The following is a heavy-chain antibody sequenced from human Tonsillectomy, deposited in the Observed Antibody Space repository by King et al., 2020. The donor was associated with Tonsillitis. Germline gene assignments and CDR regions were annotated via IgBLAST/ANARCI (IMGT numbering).Heavy chain of an antibody. CDR1: GYTFTGYY. CDR3: ARGALLSPERVTYYDGSGIAFDI. V-gene: IGHV1-2*04. Sequence: VQLVESGAEVKKPGASVKVSCKASGYTFTGYYMHWVRQAPGQGLEWMGWINPNSGGTNYAQKFQGWVTMTRDTSISTAYMEMSRLRSDDTAVYYCARGALLSPERVTYYDGSGIAFDIWGQGTMVTVSS. J-gene: IGHJ3*02. CDR2: INPNSGGT. D-gene: IGHD3-10*01.